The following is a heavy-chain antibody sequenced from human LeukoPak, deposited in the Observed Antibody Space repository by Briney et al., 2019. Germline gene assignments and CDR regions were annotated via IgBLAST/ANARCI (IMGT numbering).Heavy chain of an antibody. CDR3: AELGITMIGGV. J-gene: IGHJ6*04. V-gene: IGHV3-53*01. CDR1: GFTVSGNY. CDR2: IYSGCTT. D-gene: IGHD3-10*02. Sequence: GGSLRLSCAVSGFTVSGNYMSWVRQAPGKGLEWVSLIYSGCTTYYADSVKGRFTISRDNAKNSLYLQMNSLRAEDTAVYYCAELGITMIGGVWGKGTTVTISS.